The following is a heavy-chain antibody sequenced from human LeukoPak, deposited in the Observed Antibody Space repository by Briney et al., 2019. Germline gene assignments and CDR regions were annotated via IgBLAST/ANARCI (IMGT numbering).Heavy chain of an antibody. V-gene: IGHV1-18*01. CDR3: ARDSGYYDSSGYYGAPGYFDY. CDR2: ISAYNGNT. J-gene: IGHJ4*02. D-gene: IGHD3-22*01. Sequence: GASVKVSCEASGYTFTSYGISWVRQAPGQGLEWMGWISAYNGNTNYAQKFQGRVTMTRNTSISTAYMELSSLRSEDTAVYYCARDSGYYDSSGYYGAPGYFDYWGQGTLVTVSS. CDR1: GYTFTSYG.